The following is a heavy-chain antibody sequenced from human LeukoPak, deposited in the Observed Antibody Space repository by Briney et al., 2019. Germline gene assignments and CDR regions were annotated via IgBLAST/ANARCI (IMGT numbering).Heavy chain of an antibody. J-gene: IGHJ4*02. Sequence: GGSLSLSCAASGVTFSSYGWHWVRQAPGKGLEWVAFIRYDESKEYYADSVKGRFTISRDNSKNTLYLQMSSLRVEDTAVYHCVKDYLVEAQRVYYFDYWGQGSLVTVSS. CDR2: IRYDESKE. CDR1: GVTFSSYG. V-gene: IGHV3-30*02. D-gene: IGHD1-26*01. CDR3: VKDYLVEAQRVYYFDY.